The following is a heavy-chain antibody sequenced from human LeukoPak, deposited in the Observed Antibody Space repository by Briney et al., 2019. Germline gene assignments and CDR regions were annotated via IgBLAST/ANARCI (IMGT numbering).Heavy chain of an antibody. Sequence: GGSLRLSCAASGFTFSSYGMHWVRQAPGKGLEWVAVLSYDGSNKYYADSVKGRFTISRDNSKNTLYLQMNSLRAEDTAVYYCAKDIGEMATIYYYYYYGMDVWGQGTTVTVSS. CDR1: GFTFSSYG. V-gene: IGHV3-30*18. D-gene: IGHD5-24*01. CDR2: LSYDGSNK. J-gene: IGHJ6*02. CDR3: AKDIGEMATIYYYYYYGMDV.